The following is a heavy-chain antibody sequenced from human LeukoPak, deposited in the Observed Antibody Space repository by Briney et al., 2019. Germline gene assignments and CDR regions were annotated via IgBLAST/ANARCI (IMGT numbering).Heavy chain of an antibody. Sequence: GRSLRLSCAASAFTFSNCPMHWVRQAPGKGLEWVSYISSSSSTIYYADSVKGRFTISRDNAKNSLYLQMNSLRDEDTAVYYCARDMGNPDYGDWYFDLWGRGTLVTVSS. V-gene: IGHV3-48*02. CDR3: ARDMGNPDYGDWYFDL. CDR2: ISSSSSTI. CDR1: AFTFSNCP. D-gene: IGHD4-17*01. J-gene: IGHJ2*01.